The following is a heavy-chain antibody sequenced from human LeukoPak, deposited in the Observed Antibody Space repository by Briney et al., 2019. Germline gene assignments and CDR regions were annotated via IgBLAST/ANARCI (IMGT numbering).Heavy chain of an antibody. CDR2: IYPGDSDT. CDR3: ARHRGSWFGEPQLDY. V-gene: IGHV5-51*01. CDR1: GYIFTSYW. Sequence: GESLKISCKGSGYIFTSYWIGWVRQMPGKGLEWMGIIYPGDSDTRYSPSFQGQVTISADKSINTAYLQWSSLKASDTAMYYCARHRGSWFGEPQLDYWGQGTLVTVSS. J-gene: IGHJ4*02. D-gene: IGHD3-10*01.